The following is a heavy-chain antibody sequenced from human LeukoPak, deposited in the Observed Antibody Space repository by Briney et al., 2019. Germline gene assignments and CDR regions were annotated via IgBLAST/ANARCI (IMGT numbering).Heavy chain of an antibody. Sequence: GGSLRLSCAASGFTFDDYGMSWVRQAPGKGLEWVSGINWNGGSTGYADSVKGRFTISRDNAKNSLYLQMNSLRAEHTALYYCARGPYDSSGYYCPLDYWGQGTLVTVSS. CDR2: INWNGGST. D-gene: IGHD3-22*01. CDR3: ARGPYDSSGYYCPLDY. J-gene: IGHJ4*02. CDR1: GFTFDDYG. V-gene: IGHV3-20*04.